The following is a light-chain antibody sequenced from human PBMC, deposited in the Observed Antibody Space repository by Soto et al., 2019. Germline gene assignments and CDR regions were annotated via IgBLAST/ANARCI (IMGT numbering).Light chain of an antibody. Sequence: EIVLTQSPGTLSLSPGERATLSCRASQSVSNNYLAWYQQKPGQTPRLLIYGASNRATGTTCRFSGSGSGTDFTLTILRLEPEEFAVYYCQQYGSSGTFGQGTKVEIK. V-gene: IGKV3-20*01. CDR1: QSVSNNY. CDR3: QQYGSSGT. J-gene: IGKJ1*01. CDR2: GAS.